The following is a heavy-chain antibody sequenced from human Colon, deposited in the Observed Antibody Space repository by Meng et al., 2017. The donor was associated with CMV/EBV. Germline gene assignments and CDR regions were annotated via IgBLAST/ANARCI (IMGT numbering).Heavy chain of an antibody. V-gene: IGHV3-30*02. CDR1: GFTFSSYG. D-gene: IGHD6-19*01. Sequence: GESLKISCAASGFTFSSYGMHWVRQAPGKGLEWVAYMRYDGSDKYYTDSVKGRFTVSRDNSKNTLFLQMDSLSADDTAFYYCATASGWAFVFWGQGTLVTVSS. J-gene: IGHJ4*02. CDR2: MRYDGSDK. CDR3: ATASGWAFVF.